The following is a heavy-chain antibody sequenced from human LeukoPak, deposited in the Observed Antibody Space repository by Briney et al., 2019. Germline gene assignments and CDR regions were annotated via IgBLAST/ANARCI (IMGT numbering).Heavy chain of an antibody. J-gene: IGHJ4*02. CDR1: GGSISSSSYY. V-gene: IGHV4-39*02. Sequence: SETLSLTCTVSGGSISSSSYYWGWIRQPPGKGLEWIGSIYYSGSTYYNPSLKSRVTISVDTSKNQFSLKLSSVTAADTAVYYCARDEYYYDSRGYYRGFDYWGQGTLVTVSS. CDR2: IYYSGST. D-gene: IGHD3-22*01. CDR3: ARDEYYYDSRGYYRGFDY.